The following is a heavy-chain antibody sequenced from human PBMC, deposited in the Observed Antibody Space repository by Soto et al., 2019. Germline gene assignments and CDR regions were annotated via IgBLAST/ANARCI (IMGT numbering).Heavy chain of an antibody. Sequence: GGSLTLSRVASGFSLSDYAVNWVRQAPGKGLEWVSFISSDSRTIYYADSVEGRFTVSRDNARNSVSLQMDSLRDEDAAVYYCARIKLVEWFFISVDVYDMDVCGRGTPVTVSS. V-gene: IGHV3-48*02. J-gene: IGHJ6*02. CDR3: ARIKLVEWFFISVDVYDMDV. CDR2: ISSDSRTI. D-gene: IGHD3-3*01. CDR1: GFSLSDYA.